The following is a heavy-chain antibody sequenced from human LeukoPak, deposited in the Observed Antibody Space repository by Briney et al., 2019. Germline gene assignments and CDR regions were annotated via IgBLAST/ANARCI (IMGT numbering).Heavy chain of an antibody. J-gene: IGHJ2*01. V-gene: IGHV3-30*04. Sequence: GGSLRLSCAAAGFTFSKFAMHWVRQAPGKGLEWVAVVSYGGSYKYYADSVKGRFTISRDNAKNSLYLQMNSLRAGDTAVYYCARAGYSSSWYSRYFDLWGRGTLVTVSS. D-gene: IGHD6-13*01. CDR1: GFTFSKFA. CDR2: VSYGGSYK. CDR3: ARAGYSSSWYSRYFDL.